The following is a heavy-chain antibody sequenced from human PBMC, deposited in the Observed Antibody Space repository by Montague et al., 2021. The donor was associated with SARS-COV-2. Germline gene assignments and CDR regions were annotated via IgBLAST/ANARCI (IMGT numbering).Heavy chain of an antibody. Sequence: SETLSLTCSVSGGSFNNYYWGWVRQSPGKGLEWIGYIYYSGSVTTSYNPSLKSPVSVSVDTSENQFSLKLTSVTAADTAVYYCARRGGGEVFARFMYWYFDVWGRGTLVTVSS. D-gene: IGHD2-21*01. V-gene: IGHV4-59*13. J-gene: IGHJ2*01. CDR2: IYYSGSVTT. CDR1: GGSFNNYY. CDR3: ARRGGGEVFARFMYWYFDV.